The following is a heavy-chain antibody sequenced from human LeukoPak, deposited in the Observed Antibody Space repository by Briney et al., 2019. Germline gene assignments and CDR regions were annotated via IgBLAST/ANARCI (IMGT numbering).Heavy chain of an antibody. CDR1: GFTVISKY. V-gene: IGHV3-53*01. CDR2: IYAGGST. J-gene: IGHJ6*03. Sequence: GGSLRLSCVVSGFTVISKYMSWVRQAPGSGLEWVSVIYAGGSTNYADSVKGRFTISRDNSKNTLYLQMNSLRAEDTAVYYCGGSAAHYYYMDVWGKGTTVTVSS. D-gene: IGHD2-2*01. CDR3: GGSAAHYYYMDV.